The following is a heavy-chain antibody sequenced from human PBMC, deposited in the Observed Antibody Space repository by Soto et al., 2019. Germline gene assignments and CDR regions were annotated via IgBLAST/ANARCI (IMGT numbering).Heavy chain of an antibody. CDR3: ARGIVVVVAQLNYYYYMDV. V-gene: IGHV4-4*02. CDR1: SGSISSSNW. CDR2: IYHSGST. D-gene: IGHD2-15*01. Sequence: QVQLQESGPGLVKPSGTLSLTCAVSSGSISSSNWWSWVRQPPGKGLEWIGEIYHSGSTNYNPSLMSRVTISVDKSKNQFSLKLSSVTAADTAVYYCARGIVVVVAQLNYYYYMDVWGKGTTVTVSS. J-gene: IGHJ6*03.